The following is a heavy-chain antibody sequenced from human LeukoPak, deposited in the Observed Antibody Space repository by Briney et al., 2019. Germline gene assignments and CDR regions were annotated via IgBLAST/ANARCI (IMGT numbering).Heavy chain of an antibody. Sequence: SETLSLTCGVDGGSFSGYDWSWVRQPPGKGLEWIGEINYGGDTNYNPSLKSRVAISVDTSKNQFSLKVRSVTAADTAVYFCARGLGWRVTPMGLFYMDVWGEGATVTVSS. CDR3: ARGLGWRVTPMGLFYMDV. CDR1: GGSFSGYD. V-gene: IGHV4-34*01. D-gene: IGHD2-21*02. J-gene: IGHJ6*03. CDR2: INYGGDT.